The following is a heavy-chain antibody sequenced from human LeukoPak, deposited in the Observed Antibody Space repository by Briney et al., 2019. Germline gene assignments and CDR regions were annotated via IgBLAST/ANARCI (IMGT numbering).Heavy chain of an antibody. V-gene: IGHV3-30*04. CDR2: ISYDGNNK. CDR3: ARGYGELDY. D-gene: IGHD4-17*01. CDR1: GFTSSDFA. Sequence: PGRSLRLSCAASGFTSSDFAIHWVRQAPGEGLEWVSVISYDGNNKYYSDSVKGRFTISRDNAKNSLYLQMNSLRAEDTAVYYCARGYGELDYWGQGTLVTVSS. J-gene: IGHJ4*02.